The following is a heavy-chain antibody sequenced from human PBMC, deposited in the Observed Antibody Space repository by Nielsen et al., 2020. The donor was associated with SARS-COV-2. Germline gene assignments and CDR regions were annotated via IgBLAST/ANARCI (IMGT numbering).Heavy chain of an antibody. CDR2: IIPIFGTA. J-gene: IGHJ6*02. D-gene: IGHD1-26*01. V-gene: IGHV1-69*13. CDR1: GYTFTSYG. CDR3: AREPTDRGLVGATGVYYYYGMDV. Sequence: SVKVSCKASGYTFTSYGISWVRQAPGQGLEWMGGIIPIFGTANYAQKFQGRVTITADESTSTAYMELSSLRSEDTAVYYCAREPTDRGLVGATGVYYYYGMDVWGQGTTVTVSS.